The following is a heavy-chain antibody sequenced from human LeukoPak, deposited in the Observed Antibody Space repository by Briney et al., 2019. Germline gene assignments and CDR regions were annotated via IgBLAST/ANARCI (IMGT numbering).Heavy chain of an antibody. J-gene: IGHJ2*01. Sequence: PGGSLRLSCAASGFTFSSYDMHWVRQGTGKGLEWVSAIGTAGDTYYAGSVKGRFTISRENVKNSVYLQMNSLTAGDTAVYYCARVLAVVGRNWYFDLWGRGTLVTVSS. D-gene: IGHD6-19*01. CDR1: GFTFSSYD. CDR3: ARVLAVVGRNWYFDL. CDR2: IGTAGDT. V-gene: IGHV3-13*04.